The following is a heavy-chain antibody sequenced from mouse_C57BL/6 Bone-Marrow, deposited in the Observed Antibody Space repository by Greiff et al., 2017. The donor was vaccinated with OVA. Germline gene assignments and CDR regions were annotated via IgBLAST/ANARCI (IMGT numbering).Heavy chain of an antibody. CDR2: IYPRSGNT. CDR3: ATYGWYFDV. V-gene: IGHV1-81*01. CDR1: GYTFTSYG. J-gene: IGHJ1*03. D-gene: IGHD1-1*01. Sequence: QVQLQQSGAELARPGASVKLSCTASGYTFTSYGISWVKQRTGQGLEWIGEIYPRSGNTYYNEKFKGKATLTADKSSSTAYMELRSLTSEDSAVYFCATYGWYFDVWGTGTTVTVSS.